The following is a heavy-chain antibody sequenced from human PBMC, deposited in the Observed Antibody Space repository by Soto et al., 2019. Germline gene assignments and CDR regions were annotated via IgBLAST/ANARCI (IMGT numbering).Heavy chain of an antibody. CDR1: RLTFPNYR. D-gene: IGHD6-6*01. Sequence: GGAVPVSLLASRLTFPNYRISWLRPAPGQGLEWMGWISANKGNTNYAQKFQGRVTITTDTSTSTAYMELRSLRSDDTAVYYCASRSGQLPYYFDYWGQGTLVTVSS. CDR3: ASRSGQLPYYFDY. V-gene: IGHV1-18*01. CDR2: ISANKGNT. J-gene: IGHJ4*02.